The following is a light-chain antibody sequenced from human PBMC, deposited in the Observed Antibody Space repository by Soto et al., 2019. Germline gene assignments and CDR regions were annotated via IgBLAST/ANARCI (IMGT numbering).Light chain of an antibody. CDR1: QSIGTN. CDR2: GAS. CDR3: QQYHNRPPIT. V-gene: IGKV3-15*01. Sequence: EIAMTQSPATLSVSPGERVTLSCRASQSIGTNVAWYQQKPGQAPRLVIYGASNMATDIPARFSGSGSGPEFTLTISSLQSEDFAVYYCQQYHNRPPITFGQGTRVDIK. J-gene: IGKJ5*01.